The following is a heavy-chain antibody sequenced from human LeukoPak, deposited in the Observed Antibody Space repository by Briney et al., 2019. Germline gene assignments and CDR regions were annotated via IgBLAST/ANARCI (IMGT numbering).Heavy chain of an antibody. D-gene: IGHD6-13*01. Sequence: GGSLRLSCAASGFTVSSNYMSWVRQAPGKGLEWVSVIYSGGSTYYADSVKGRFTISRDNSKNTLYLQMNSLRAEDTAVYYCARARRGYSSSWYFDYWGQGTLVTVSS. CDR2: IYSGGST. CDR1: GFTVSSNY. J-gene: IGHJ4*02. CDR3: ARARRGYSSSWYFDY. V-gene: IGHV3-53*01.